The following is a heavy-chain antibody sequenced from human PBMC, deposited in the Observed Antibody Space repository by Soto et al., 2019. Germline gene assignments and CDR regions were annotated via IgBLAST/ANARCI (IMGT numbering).Heavy chain of an antibody. CDR1: GYTFTSYG. D-gene: IGHD1-1*01. CDR2: ISAYNGNT. J-gene: IGHJ5*02. V-gene: IGHV1-18*01. CDR3: ARDIGTDLRVTSGWFDP. Sequence: QVQLVQSGAEVKKPGASVKVSCKASGYTFTSYGLTWVRQAPGQGLEWMGWISAYNGNTNYAQKFQGRVTMTTDTSTVDMGLRNLRSDDTAVYYCARDIGTDLRVTSGWFDPWGQGTLVTVSS.